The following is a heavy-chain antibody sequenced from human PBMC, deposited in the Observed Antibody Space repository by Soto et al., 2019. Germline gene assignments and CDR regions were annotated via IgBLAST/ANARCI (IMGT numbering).Heavy chain of an antibody. Sequence: PGGSLRLSCAAAGFTFSTYFMHWVRQAPGKGLVWVSRIKNDGSSPSYADSVEGRFTISRDNAKNTLYLQMNSLRPEDTAVYYCVKYYGSGTYALDYWGQGTLVTVSS. CDR1: GFTFSTYF. V-gene: IGHV3-74*01. CDR3: VKYYGSGTYALDY. CDR2: IKNDGSSP. J-gene: IGHJ4*02. D-gene: IGHD3-10*01.